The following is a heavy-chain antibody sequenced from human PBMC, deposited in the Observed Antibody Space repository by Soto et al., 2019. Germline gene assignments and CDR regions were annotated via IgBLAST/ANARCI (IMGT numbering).Heavy chain of an antibody. CDR1: GYTFTSYG. CDR3: ARVNDFWTYYYYGMDV. Sequence: ASVKVSCKASGYTFTSYGISWVRQAPGQGLEWMGWISAYNGNTNYAQKLQGRVTMTTDTSTSTAYMELRSLRSDDTAVYYCARVNDFWTYYYYGMDVWGQGTTVTV. D-gene: IGHD3-3*01. CDR2: ISAYNGNT. V-gene: IGHV1-18*04. J-gene: IGHJ6*02.